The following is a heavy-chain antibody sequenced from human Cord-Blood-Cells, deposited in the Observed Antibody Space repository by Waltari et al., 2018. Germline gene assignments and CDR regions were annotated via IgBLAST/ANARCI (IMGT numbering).Heavy chain of an antibody. CDR2: IYYRGGT. CDR3: ARQKARHYYYYGMDV. V-gene: IGHV4-59*01. CDR1: GGSLRSYY. Sequence: QVQLQESGPGLVKPSETLSLTCTVYGGSLRSYYWRWIRQPPGKGLEWIGYIYYRGGTNSNPSLKSRVTLSVDTPKNQFSLKLSSVTAADTAVYYCARQKARHYYYYGMDVWGQGTTVTVSS. J-gene: IGHJ6*02. D-gene: IGHD6-6*01.